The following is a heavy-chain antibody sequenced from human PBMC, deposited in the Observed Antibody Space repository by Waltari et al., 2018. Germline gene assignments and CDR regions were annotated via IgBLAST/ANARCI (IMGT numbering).Heavy chain of an antibody. V-gene: IGHV4-34*02. CDR1: GGSLSGYH. D-gene: IGHD3-3*01. J-gene: IGHJ6*03. Sequence: QVQLQQWGAGLLKPSETLSLTCDVSGGSLSGYHWTWIRQPPGKGLEWIGEINDSGRTTYNPSLESLVTVSIDTANNQFSLRVRSVTAADTAVYYCARVFGYYYYMDVWGKGTTVTISS. CDR2: INDSGRT. CDR3: ARVFGYYYYMDV.